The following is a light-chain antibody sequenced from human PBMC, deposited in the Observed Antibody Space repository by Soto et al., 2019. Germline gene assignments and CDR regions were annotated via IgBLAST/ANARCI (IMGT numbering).Light chain of an antibody. CDR1: SSKIGNNY. CDR2: ENN. J-gene: IGLJ1*01. V-gene: IGLV1-51*02. Sequence: SVLTQPPSVSAAPGQKVTLSLSGSSSKIGNNYVSWYQQLPGTAPKLLIFENNKRPSGIPDRFSASKSGTSATLAITGLQTGDAADYYCGTWDNSLSLPYVFGTGTKVTVL. CDR3: GTWDNSLSLPYV.